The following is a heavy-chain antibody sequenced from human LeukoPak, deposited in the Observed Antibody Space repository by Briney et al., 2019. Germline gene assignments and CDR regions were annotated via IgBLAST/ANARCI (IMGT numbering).Heavy chain of an antibody. CDR2: IYYSGST. Sequence: PSETLSLTRTVSGGSISSYYWSWIRQPPGKGLEWIGYIYYSGSTNYDPSLKSRVTISVDTPKNQFSLKLSSVTAADTAVYYCARGIFGVVIPHNWFDPWGQGTLVTVSS. CDR3: ARGIFGVVIPHNWFDP. CDR1: GGSISSYY. J-gene: IGHJ5*02. D-gene: IGHD3-3*01. V-gene: IGHV4-59*01.